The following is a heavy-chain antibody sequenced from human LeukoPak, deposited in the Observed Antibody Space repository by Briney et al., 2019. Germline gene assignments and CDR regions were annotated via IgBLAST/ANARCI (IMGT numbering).Heavy chain of an antibody. Sequence: AGGSLRLSCTTSGFTFNNAWMTWVRQAPGKGLEWVGRIKTTVEGGTTDYAAPVKGRFTISRDDSKDTLYLQMNSLKTEDTAVYYCTTVRDRGDYAFDYWGQGTLVTVSS. D-gene: IGHD4-17*01. CDR2: IKTTVEGGTT. J-gene: IGHJ4*02. CDR1: GFTFNNAW. V-gene: IGHV3-15*01. CDR3: TTVRDRGDYAFDY.